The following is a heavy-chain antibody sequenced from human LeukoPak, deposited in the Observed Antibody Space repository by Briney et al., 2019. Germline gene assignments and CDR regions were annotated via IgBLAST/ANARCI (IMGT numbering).Heavy chain of an antibody. CDR2: IIPIFGTA. CDR3: VKGPPNWGFDY. Sequence: ASVKVSCKASGGTFSSYAISWVRQAPGQGLEWMGGIIPIFGTANYAQKFQGRVTMTRNTSISTAYMELSSLRSEDTAVYYCVKGPPNWGFDYWGQGTLVTVSS. J-gene: IGHJ4*02. CDR1: GGTFSSYA. V-gene: IGHV1-69*05. D-gene: IGHD7-27*01.